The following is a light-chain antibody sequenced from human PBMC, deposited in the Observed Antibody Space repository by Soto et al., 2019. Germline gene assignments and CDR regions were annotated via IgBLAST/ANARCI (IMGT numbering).Light chain of an antibody. CDR3: SSYTSSSTRV. Sequence: QSALTQPASVSVSPGQSITISCTGTSSEVGGYNYVSWYQQHPGKAPKLMIYDVSNRPSGVSNRFSGSKSGNTASLTISGLQAEDEADYYCSSYTSSSTRVFGTGTKVTVL. V-gene: IGLV2-14*01. CDR1: SSEVGGYNY. CDR2: DVS. J-gene: IGLJ1*01.